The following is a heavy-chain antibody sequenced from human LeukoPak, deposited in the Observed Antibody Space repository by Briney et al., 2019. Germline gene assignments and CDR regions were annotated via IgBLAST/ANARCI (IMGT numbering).Heavy chain of an antibody. CDR2: MNPNSGNT. D-gene: IGHD6-13*01. J-gene: IGHJ5*02. Sequence: ASVTVSCTASGYTFTSYDINWVRQATGQGLEWMGWMNPNSGNTGYAQKFQGRVTITRNTSISTAYMELSSLRSEDTAVYYCAREVAAAAGYNWFDPWGQGTLVTVSS. CDR1: GYTFTSYD. CDR3: AREVAAAAGYNWFDP. V-gene: IGHV1-8*03.